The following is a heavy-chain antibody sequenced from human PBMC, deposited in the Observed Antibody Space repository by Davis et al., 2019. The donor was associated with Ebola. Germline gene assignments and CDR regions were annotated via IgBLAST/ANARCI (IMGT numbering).Heavy chain of an antibody. CDR3: ARDRDPYYDILIGYSPIDY. CDR1: GFTFSAYY. D-gene: IGHD3-9*01. Sequence: GGSLRLSCAASGFTFSAYYMSWIRQAPGKGPEGVSYISSSCSTIDYADSVKGRFTISRDNAKSSLYLQMNSLRAEDTAVYFCARDRDPYYDILIGYSPIDYWGQGTLVTVSS. V-gene: IGHV3-11*01. J-gene: IGHJ4*02. CDR2: ISSSCSTI.